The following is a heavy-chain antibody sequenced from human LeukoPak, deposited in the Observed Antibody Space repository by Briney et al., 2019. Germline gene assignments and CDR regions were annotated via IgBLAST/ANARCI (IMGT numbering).Heavy chain of an antibody. CDR1: GFTFSSYA. D-gene: IGHD6-19*01. Sequence: GGSLRLSCAASGFTFSSYAMSWVRQAPGKGLEWVSAISGSGGSTYYADSVKGRFTISRDNSENTLYLQMNSLRAEDTAVYYCAKSVRAAVAGTSFDYWGQGTLVTVSS. CDR2: ISGSGGST. V-gene: IGHV3-23*01. J-gene: IGHJ4*02. CDR3: AKSVRAAVAGTSFDY.